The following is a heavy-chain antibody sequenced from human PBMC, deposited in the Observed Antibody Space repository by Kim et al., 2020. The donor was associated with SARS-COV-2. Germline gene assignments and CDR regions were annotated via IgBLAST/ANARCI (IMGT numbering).Heavy chain of an antibody. D-gene: IGHD3-3*01. J-gene: IGHJ5*02. Sequence: ASVKVSCKVSGYTLTELSMHWVRQAPGKGLEWMGGFDPEDGETIYAQKFQGRVTMTEDTSTDTAYMELSSLRSEDTAVYYCATAANDFSDPPRHSNWFDPWGQGTLVTVSS. V-gene: IGHV1-24*01. CDR1: GYTLTELS. CDR2: FDPEDGET. CDR3: ATAANDFSDPPRHSNWFDP.